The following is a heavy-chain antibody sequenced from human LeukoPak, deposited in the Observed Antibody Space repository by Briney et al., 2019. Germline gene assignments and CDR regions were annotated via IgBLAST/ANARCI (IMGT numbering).Heavy chain of an antibody. Sequence: GGSLRLSCAASGFTFDTYAMSWVRQAPGKGLEWVSAISGSGGSTYYADSVKGRFTISRDNSKNTLYLQMNSLRAEDTAVYYCAKSLDYGSGSYYLQYYYYYGMDVWGQGTTVTVSS. V-gene: IGHV3-23*01. J-gene: IGHJ6*02. CDR1: GFTFDTYA. D-gene: IGHD3-10*01. CDR2: ISGSGGST. CDR3: AKSLDYGSGSYYLQYYYYYGMDV.